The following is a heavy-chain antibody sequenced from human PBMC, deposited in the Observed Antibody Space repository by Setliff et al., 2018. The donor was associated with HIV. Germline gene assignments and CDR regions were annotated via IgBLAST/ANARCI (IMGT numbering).Heavy chain of an antibody. D-gene: IGHD3-3*01. CDR3: ARARTVDFWSDSLAH. CDR1: GFSFSTYW. Sequence: GGSLRLSCAASGFSFSTYWMSWVRQAPGRGLEWVANINQDGSEKYYVDSVKGRFTISRDSTKNALYLKFYNPRPEDTAIYYCARARTVDFWSDSLAHWGQGTLVTVSS. CDR2: INQDGSEK. J-gene: IGHJ4*02. V-gene: IGHV3-7*01.